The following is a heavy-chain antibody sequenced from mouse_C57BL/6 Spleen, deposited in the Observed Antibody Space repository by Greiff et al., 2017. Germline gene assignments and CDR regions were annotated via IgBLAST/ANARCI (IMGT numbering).Heavy chain of an antibody. Sequence: VQLQQSGAELVRPGASVKLSCKASGYTFTDYYINWVKQRPGQGLEWIARIYPGSGNTYYNEKFKGKATLTAEKSSSTAYMQLSSLTSEDSAVYFCARSPLYGNYLDYWSQGTSVTVSS. J-gene: IGHJ4*01. CDR3: ARSPLYGNYLDY. CDR2: IYPGSGNT. CDR1: GYTFTDYY. D-gene: IGHD2-1*01. V-gene: IGHV1-76*01.